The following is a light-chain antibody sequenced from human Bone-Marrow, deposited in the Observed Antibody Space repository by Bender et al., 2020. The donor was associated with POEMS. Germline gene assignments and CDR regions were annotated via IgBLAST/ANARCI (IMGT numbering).Light chain of an antibody. Sequence: QPALTQPASVSGSPGQSITISCIGTSSDVGGYNLVSWYQQHPGKAPKLMIYEATQRPAGVSDRFSGFKSGNTASLTISEIQAEDEAFYYCCSYAASDTFLFGGGTKVNVL. CDR1: SSDVGGYNL. CDR3: CSYAASDTFL. J-gene: IGLJ2*01. CDR2: EAT. V-gene: IGLV2-23*02.